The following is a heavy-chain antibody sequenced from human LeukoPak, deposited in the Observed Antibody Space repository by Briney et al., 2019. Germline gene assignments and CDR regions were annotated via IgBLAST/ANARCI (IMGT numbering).Heavy chain of an antibody. J-gene: IGHJ4*02. CDR1: GFIFRNYA. CDR2: ITGSGDTT. Sequence: GASLRLSCAASGFIFRNYAMSWVRQAPGKGLEWVSAITGSGDTTYYEDSVKGRFTISRDNSKITLYVEMNTLRAEDTAVYYCAKWGDYDILTGYYVSDFWGQGTLVTVSS. CDR3: AKWGDYDILTGYYVSDF. V-gene: IGHV3-23*01. D-gene: IGHD3-9*01.